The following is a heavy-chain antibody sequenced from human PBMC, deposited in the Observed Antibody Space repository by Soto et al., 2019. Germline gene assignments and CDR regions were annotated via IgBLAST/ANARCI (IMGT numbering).Heavy chain of an antibody. V-gene: IGHV6-1*01. CDR3: ARAVAAELGPSAY. J-gene: IGHJ4*02. Sequence: SRGLEWLGRTYYRSKWYNDYAVSVKSRITINPDTSKNQFSLQLNSVTPEDTAVYYCARAVAAELGPSAYWGQGTLVTVFS. D-gene: IGHD6-19*01. CDR2: TYYRSKWYN.